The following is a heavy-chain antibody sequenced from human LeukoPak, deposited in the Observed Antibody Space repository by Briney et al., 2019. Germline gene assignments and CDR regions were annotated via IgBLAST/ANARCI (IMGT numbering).Heavy chain of an antibody. J-gene: IGHJ3*02. Sequence: AGTLCLTCTVSSFSISNSDLSWVRQPPGKGLEWVSDIYYSGSTNYNPSLKSRVSMSVDTSKNQFSLKLSSVTAADTAVYYCARQPEDNWPQANDAFDIWGQGTVVTVSS. V-gene: IGHV4-59*08. D-gene: IGHD1-20*01. CDR3: ARQPEDNWPQANDAFDI. CDR1: SFSISNSD. CDR2: IYYSGST.